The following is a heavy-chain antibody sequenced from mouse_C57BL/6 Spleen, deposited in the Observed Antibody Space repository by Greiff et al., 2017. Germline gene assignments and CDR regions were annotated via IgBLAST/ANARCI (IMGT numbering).Heavy chain of an antibody. D-gene: IGHD2-4*01. V-gene: IGHV1-69*01. Sequence: VQLQQPGAELVMPGASVKLSCKASGYTFTSYWMHWVKQRPGQGLEWIGEIDPSDSYTNYNQKFKGKSTLTVDKSSSTAYMQLSSLTSEDSAVYYCARIHYDYDGYAMDYWGQGTSVTVSS. CDR2: IDPSDSYT. J-gene: IGHJ4*01. CDR3: ARIHYDYDGYAMDY. CDR1: GYTFTSYW.